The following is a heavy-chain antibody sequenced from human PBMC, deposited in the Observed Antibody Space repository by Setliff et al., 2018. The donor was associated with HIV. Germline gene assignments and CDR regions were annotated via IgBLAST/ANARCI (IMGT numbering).Heavy chain of an antibody. V-gene: IGHV4-31*03. D-gene: IGHD3-16*01. CDR2: MYHSGST. CDR1: GGSISSGGYY. Sequence: TLSLTCTVSGGSISSGGYYWSWIRQHPGKGLEWIGYMYHSGSTHYNPSLKSRVTISVDTSKKQLSLKLSSVTAADTAVYYCARAYPWGYVDYYYMDVWGQGTTVTVSS. J-gene: IGHJ6*03. CDR3: ARAYPWGYVDYYYMDV.